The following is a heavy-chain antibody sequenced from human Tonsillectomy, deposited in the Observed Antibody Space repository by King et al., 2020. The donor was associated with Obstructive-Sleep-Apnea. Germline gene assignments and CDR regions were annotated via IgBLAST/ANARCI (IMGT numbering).Heavy chain of an antibody. CDR2: ISYDGNKK. CDR3: AYFDSSGYYSYFDY. V-gene: IGHV3-30-3*01. J-gene: IGHJ4*02. CDR1: GFTFSSYS. Sequence: VQLVESGGGVVQPGRSLRLSCAASGFTFSSYSMHWFRQAPGKGLEWVALISYDGNKKYYADSVKGRFTISRDNSKSALFLQMNSLRAEDTAVYYCAYFDSSGYYSYFDYWGQGTLVTVSS. D-gene: IGHD3-22*01.